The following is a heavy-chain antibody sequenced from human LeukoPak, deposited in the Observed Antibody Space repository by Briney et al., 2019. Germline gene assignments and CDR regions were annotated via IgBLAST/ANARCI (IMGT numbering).Heavy chain of an antibody. J-gene: IGHJ4*01. CDR2: ISSSGSTI. Sequence: GGSLRLSCAASGFTFSSYEMNWVRRSPGKGLEWVSYISSSGSTIYYADSVKGRFTISRDNAKNSLYLQMNSLRAEDTAVYYCARDRYCSSTSCYDPDYFDYWGQESRSPSPQ. V-gene: IGHV3-48*03. D-gene: IGHD2-2*01. CDR3: ARDRYCSSTSCYDPDYFDY. CDR1: GFTFSSYE.